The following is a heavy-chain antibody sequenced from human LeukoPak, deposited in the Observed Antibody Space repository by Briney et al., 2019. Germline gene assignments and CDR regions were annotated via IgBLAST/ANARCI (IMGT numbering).Heavy chain of an antibody. J-gene: IGHJ5*02. V-gene: IGHV1-2*02. CDR3: ASQGVPVVAATSWFDP. CDR1: GYTFTIYY. CDR2: INPNSGGA. D-gene: IGHD2-15*01. Sequence: ASVKVSCKASGYTFTIYYIHWVRQAPGQGPEWMGWINPNSGGATYAQKFQGRVTMTRDTSISTAYMELSRLRSDDTAVYYCASQGVPVVAATSWFDPWGQGTLVTVSS.